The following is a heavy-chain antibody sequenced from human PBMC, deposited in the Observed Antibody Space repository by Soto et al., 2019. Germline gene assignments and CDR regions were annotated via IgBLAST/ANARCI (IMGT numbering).Heavy chain of an antibody. Sequence: QVRLQESGPGLVKPSGTLSLTCAVSGASISSSDWWSWVRQPPGKGLEWIGEISHSGSTSYSPSLXGXAXIXXDKSKNQFSLKQTSVTATDTAVYYCARGYDRRGSPARYVDFWGPGTLVTVSS. J-gene: IGHJ4*02. CDR2: ISHSGST. D-gene: IGHD3-22*01. V-gene: IGHV4-4*02. CDR3: ARGYDRRGSPARYVDF. CDR1: GASISSSDW.